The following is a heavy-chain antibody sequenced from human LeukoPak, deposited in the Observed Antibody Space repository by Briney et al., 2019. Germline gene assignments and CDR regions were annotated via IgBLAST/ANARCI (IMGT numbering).Heavy chain of an antibody. J-gene: IGHJ5*02. CDR2: ISSDGSNE. Sequence: GGSLRLSCGASGFTFCTYAMHWVRQTPDKGLEWVAVISSDGSNENYADSVKGRFIISRDNSKNTLFLRMNNLTPEDTAVYYCAKGHDTSTWFGTWLDPWGQGTLVTVSS. D-gene: IGHD3-10*01. V-gene: IGHV3-30*18. CDR1: GFTFCTYA. CDR3: AKGHDTSTWFGTWLDP.